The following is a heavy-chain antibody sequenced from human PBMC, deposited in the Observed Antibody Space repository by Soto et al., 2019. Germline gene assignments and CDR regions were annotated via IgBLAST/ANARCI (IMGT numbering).Heavy chain of an antibody. CDR2: IYYSGST. CDR1: GGSISSYY. D-gene: IGHD6-19*01. J-gene: IGHJ4*02. Sequence: PSETLSLTCTVSGGSISSYYWSWIRQPPGKGLEWIGYIYYSGSTNYNPSPKSRVTISVDTSKNQFSLKLSSVTAADTAVYYCARTKTIAVAGTFSFDYWGQGTLVTVSS. V-gene: IGHV4-59*01. CDR3: ARTKTIAVAGTFSFDY.